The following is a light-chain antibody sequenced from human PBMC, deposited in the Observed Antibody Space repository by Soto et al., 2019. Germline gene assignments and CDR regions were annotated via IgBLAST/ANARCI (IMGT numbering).Light chain of an antibody. J-gene: IGLJ1*01. V-gene: IGLV1-44*01. CDR3: AAWDDSLNGRYV. CDR2: GNN. Sequence: QSVLTQPPSASGTPGQRVTISCSGSSSNIASNTVTWYRQLPGTAPKLLIYGNNQRPSGVPDRFSGSKSGTSASLAISGLQSEDEADYYCAAWDDSLNGRYVFGTGTKVTVL. CDR1: SSNIASNT.